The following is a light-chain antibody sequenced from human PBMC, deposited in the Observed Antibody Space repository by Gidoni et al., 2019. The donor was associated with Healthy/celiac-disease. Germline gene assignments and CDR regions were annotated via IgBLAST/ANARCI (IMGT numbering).Light chain of an antibody. CDR2: DDS. V-gene: IGLV3-21*02. CDR1: NIGSKS. Sequence: YGLTQPTSVSVAPGQTARITCGGNNIGSKSVHWYQKQPGQDPGLVVSDDSDRPSGIPERFSGSNSGNTATLTICRVEAGDEADYCCQVWDRSSAHPDVVFGGGTKLTVL. CDR3: QVWDRSSAHPDVV. J-gene: IGLJ2*01.